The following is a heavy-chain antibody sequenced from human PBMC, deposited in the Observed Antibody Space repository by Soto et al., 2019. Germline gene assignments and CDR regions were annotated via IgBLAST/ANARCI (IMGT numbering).Heavy chain of an antibody. D-gene: IGHD2-15*01. CDR1: GFTFSSYG. V-gene: IGHV3-30*18. J-gene: IGHJ3*02. CDR3: AKDRGGSCCGAFDI. CDR2: ISNDGTNK. Sequence: QVQLVESGGGVVQPGRSLRLSCAAYGFTFSSYGIHWVRQAPGKGLEWVAVISNDGTNKYYVDSVKGRFTISRDNSNNTLYLQMNSLRAEDTAVYYCAKDRGGSCCGAFDIWGQGIMVTVSS.